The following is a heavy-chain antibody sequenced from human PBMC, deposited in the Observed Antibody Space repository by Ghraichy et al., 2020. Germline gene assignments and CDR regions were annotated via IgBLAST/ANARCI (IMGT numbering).Heavy chain of an antibody. J-gene: IGHJ4*02. CDR1: GFSLSSYGVG. V-gene: IGHV2-5*02. Sequence: SGPTLVKPTQTLTLTCTFSGFSLSSYGVGVGWVRQPPGKALQWLALIYWDDDKRYSPSLRSRLTTTKDTSKNQVVLTMTNMDPMDTATYYCAHRRGPNSNWNGGYFDYWGQGTLVTVSS. D-gene: IGHD1-1*01. CDR2: IYWDDDK. CDR3: AHRRGPNSNWNGGYFDY.